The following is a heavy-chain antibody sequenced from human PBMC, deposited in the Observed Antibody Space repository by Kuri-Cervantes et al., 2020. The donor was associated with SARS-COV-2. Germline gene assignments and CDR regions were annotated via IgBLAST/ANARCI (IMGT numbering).Heavy chain of an antibody. CDR1: GDSISSYY. CDR3: ARALPWDLRGNDAFDI. V-gene: IGHV4-34*01. CDR2: INDSGST. D-gene: IGHD1-26*01. J-gene: IGHJ3*02. Sequence: SETLSLTCTVSGDSISSYYWSWIRQPPGKGLEWIGEINDSGSTNYNPSLKSRVTISVDTSKNQFSLKLSSVTAADTAVYYCARALPWDLRGNDAFDIWGQGTMVTVSS.